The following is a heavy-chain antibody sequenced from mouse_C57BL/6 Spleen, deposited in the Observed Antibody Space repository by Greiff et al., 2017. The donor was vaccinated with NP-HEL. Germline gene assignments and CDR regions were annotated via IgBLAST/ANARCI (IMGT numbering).Heavy chain of an antibody. V-gene: IGHV5-4*01. Sequence: EVQGVESGGGLVKPGGSLKLSCAASGFTFSSYAMSWVRQTPEKRLEWVATISDGGSYTYYPDNVKGRFPISRDNAKNNLYLQMSHLKSEDTAMYYCAREGPGRGYYFDYWGQGTTLTVSS. CDR1: GFTFSSYA. D-gene: IGHD3-3*01. CDR3: AREGPGRGYYFDY. J-gene: IGHJ2*01. CDR2: ISDGGSYT.